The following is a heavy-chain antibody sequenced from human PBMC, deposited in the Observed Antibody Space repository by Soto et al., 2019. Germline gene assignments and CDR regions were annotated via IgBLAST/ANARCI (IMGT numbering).Heavy chain of an antibody. J-gene: IGHJ6*02. CDR3: ARGPYQPLLYGGYYYYYGMDV. CDR1: GGSFSGYY. D-gene: IGHD2-2*02. Sequence: SETLSLTCAVYGGSFSGYYWSWIRQPPGKGLEWIGEINHSGSTNYNPSLKSRVTISVDTSKNQFSLKLSSVTAADTAVYYCARGPYQPLLYGGYYYYYGMDVWGQGTTVTVSS. V-gene: IGHV4-34*01. CDR2: INHSGST.